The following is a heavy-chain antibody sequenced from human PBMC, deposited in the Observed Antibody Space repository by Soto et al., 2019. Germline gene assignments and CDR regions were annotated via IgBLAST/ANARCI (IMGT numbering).Heavy chain of an antibody. D-gene: IGHD3-22*01. CDR2: ISGSGGST. Sequence: PGGSLRLSCAASGFTFSSYAMSWVRQAPGKGLEWVSAISGSGGSTYYADSVKGRFTISRDNSKNTLYLQMNSLRAEDTAVYYCAKDGPPRGHPLYYYDSSGHPPGYWGQGTLVTVSS. CDR3: AKDGPPRGHPLYYYDSSGHPPGY. CDR1: GFTFSSYA. J-gene: IGHJ4*02. V-gene: IGHV3-23*01.